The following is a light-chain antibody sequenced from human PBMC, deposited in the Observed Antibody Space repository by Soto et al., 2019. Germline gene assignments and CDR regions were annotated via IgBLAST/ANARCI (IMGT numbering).Light chain of an antibody. V-gene: IGKV3-20*01. J-gene: IGKJ5*01. CDR3: QQYDDSPIT. CDR1: QIVDSGY. Sequence: EIVLTQSPGTLSLSPGDRATLSCRASQIVDSGYLAWYQQRPGQAPRLLIYGTSSRATGIPDRFSGSGSGTDSTLTISRLEPEDFAVYYCQQYDDSPITFGQGTRL. CDR2: GTS.